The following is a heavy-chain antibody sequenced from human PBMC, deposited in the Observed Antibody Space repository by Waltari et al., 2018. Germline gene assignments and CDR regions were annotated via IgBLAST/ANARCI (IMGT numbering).Heavy chain of an antibody. D-gene: IGHD3-10*01. Sequence: EVQLVESGGGLVQPGRPLRLSCAASGFTFDDYAMHWVRQAPGKGLEWVSGISGNSGSIGYADSVKGRFTISRDNAKNSLYLQMNSLRAEDTALYYCAKVRFGELFLDYWGQGTLVTVSS. CDR3: AKVRFGELFLDY. V-gene: IGHV3-9*01. J-gene: IGHJ4*02. CDR2: ISGNSGSI. CDR1: GFTFDDYA.